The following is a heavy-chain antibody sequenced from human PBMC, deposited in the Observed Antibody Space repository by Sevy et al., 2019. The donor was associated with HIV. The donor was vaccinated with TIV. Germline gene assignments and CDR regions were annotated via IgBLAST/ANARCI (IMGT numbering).Heavy chain of an antibody. D-gene: IGHD3-3*01. CDR3: ARDAGATNSGDYISAFDY. V-gene: IGHV3-30-3*01. Sequence: GGSLRLSCAASGFTFSRYAMHWVRQAPGKGLEWLGPISYNGNYTYYADSVKGRFTISRDNSKNTLYLQMNSLRAEDKAVYYCARDAGATNSGDYISAFDYWGQGTLVTVSS. CDR1: GFTFSRYA. J-gene: IGHJ4*02. CDR2: ISYNGNYT.